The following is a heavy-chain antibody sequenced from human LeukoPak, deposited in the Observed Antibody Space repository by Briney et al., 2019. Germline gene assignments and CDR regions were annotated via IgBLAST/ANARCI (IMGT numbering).Heavy chain of an antibody. CDR2: ISSSSSTI. Sequence: GGSLRLSCAVSGFTVSSNYMSWVRQAPGKGLEWVSYISSSSSTIYYADSVKGRFTISRDNAKNSLYLQMNSLRAEDTAVYYCARDDSGSDYWGQGTLVTVSS. CDR3: ARDDSGSDY. V-gene: IGHV3-48*01. CDR1: GFTVSSNY. J-gene: IGHJ4*02. D-gene: IGHD3-10*01.